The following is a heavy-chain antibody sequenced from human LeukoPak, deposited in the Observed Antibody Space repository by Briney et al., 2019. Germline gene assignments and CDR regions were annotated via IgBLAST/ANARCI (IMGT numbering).Heavy chain of an antibody. CDR2: ISYDGSNK. V-gene: IGHV3-30-3*01. J-gene: IGHJ5*02. Sequence: GGSLRLSCAASGFTFSSYAMHWVRQAPGKGLEWVAVISYDGSNKYYADSVKGRFTISRDNSKNTLYLQMNSLRAEDTAVYYCARADRNCSSTSCYDWFDPWGQGTLVTVSS. D-gene: IGHD2-2*01. CDR1: GFTFSSYA. CDR3: ARADRNCSSTSCYDWFDP.